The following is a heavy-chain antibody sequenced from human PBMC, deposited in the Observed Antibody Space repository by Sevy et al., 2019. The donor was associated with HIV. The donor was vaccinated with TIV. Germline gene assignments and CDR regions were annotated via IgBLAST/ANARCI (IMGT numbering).Heavy chain of an antibody. D-gene: IGHD4-17*01. V-gene: IGHV3-33*01. CDR2: IYYDGNNK. J-gene: IGHJ4*02. CDR1: GFTFNSYG. Sequence: GGSLRLSCAASGFTFNSYGMHWVRQAPIKGLEWVASIYYDGNNKYYADSVKGRFTISRDKSKNTLYLQMNSLRAEDTALYYCARDSNEYGEYRLSYYFDYWGQGALVTVSS. CDR3: ARDSNEYGEYRLSYYFDY.